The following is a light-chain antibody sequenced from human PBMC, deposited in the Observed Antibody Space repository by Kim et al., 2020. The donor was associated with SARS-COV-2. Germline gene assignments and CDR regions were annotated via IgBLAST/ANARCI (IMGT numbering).Light chain of an antibody. CDR1: QSVGHY. J-gene: IGKJ1*01. Sequence: EIVLTQSLATLSLSPGERATLSCRASQSVGHYLAWYQQKPGQAPRLLIYDASNRATAIPDRFTGSGSGTDFTLTIGSLEPEDCAVYFCQQRNNWPQTFGQGTKVDIK. V-gene: IGKV3-11*01. CDR2: DAS. CDR3: QQRNNWPQT.